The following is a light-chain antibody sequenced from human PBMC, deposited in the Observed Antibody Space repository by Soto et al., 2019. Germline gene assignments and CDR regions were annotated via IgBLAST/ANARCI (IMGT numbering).Light chain of an antibody. CDR3: QSYDSSLSGYV. V-gene: IGLV1-40*01. J-gene: IGLJ1*01. CDR1: SSNIGAGYD. Sequence: QSVLPQLPSVSGAPGQRVTISCTGSSSNIGAGYDVHWYQQLPGTAPKLLIYGNSNRPSEVPDRFSGSKSGTSASLAITGLQAEDEADYYCQSYDSSLSGYVFGTGTKLTVL. CDR2: GNS.